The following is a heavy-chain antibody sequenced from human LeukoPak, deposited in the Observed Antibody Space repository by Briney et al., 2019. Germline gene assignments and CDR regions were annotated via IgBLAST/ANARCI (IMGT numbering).Heavy chain of an antibody. J-gene: IGHJ4*02. CDR3: ARGSDDFWSGYSPSY. Sequence: ASVKVSCKASGYTFTSYYMHWVRQAPGQGLEWMGWINPNSGGTNYAQKFQGRVTMTRDTSISTAYMGLSRLRSDDTAVYYCARGSDDFWSGYSPSYWGQGTLVTVPS. CDR1: GYTFTSYY. D-gene: IGHD3-3*01. V-gene: IGHV1-2*02. CDR2: INPNSGGT.